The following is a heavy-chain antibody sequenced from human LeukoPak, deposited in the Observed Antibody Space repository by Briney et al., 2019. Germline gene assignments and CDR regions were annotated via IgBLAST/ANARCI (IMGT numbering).Heavy chain of an antibody. CDR3: ARLDCSSTSCPLLY. V-gene: IGHV1-69*05. Sequence: EASVKVSCKASGGTFSSYAISWVRQAPGQGLEWMGGIIPIFGTANYAQKFQGRVTITTDESTSTAYMELSSLRSEDTAVYYCARLDCSSTSCPLLYWGQGTLVTVSS. CDR2: IIPIFGTA. CDR1: GGTFSSYA. J-gene: IGHJ4*02. D-gene: IGHD2-2*01.